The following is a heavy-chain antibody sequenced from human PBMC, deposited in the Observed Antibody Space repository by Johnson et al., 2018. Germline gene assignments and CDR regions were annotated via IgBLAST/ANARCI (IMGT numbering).Heavy chain of an antibody. V-gene: IGHV3-9*01. D-gene: IGHD1-26*01. CDR2: ISWNSGSI. J-gene: IGHJ3*02. CDR1: GFTFSSYW. Sequence: VQLVESGGGLVQXGGSLRLSCAASGFTFSSYWMSWVRQAPGKGLEWVSGISWNSGSIGYADSVKGRFTISRDNAKNSLYLQMNSLRAEDTALYYCAKVRGHTTGAFDIWGQGTMVTVSS. CDR3: AKVRGHTTGAFDI.